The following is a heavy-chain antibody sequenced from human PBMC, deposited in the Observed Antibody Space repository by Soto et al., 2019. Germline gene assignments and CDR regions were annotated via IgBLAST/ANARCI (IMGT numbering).Heavy chain of an antibody. D-gene: IGHD3-3*01. CDR1: GFTFSSYG. CDR3: AQEVWSGPMDV. J-gene: IGHJ6*02. CDR2: ISYDGSNK. V-gene: IGHV3-30*18. Sequence: QVQLVESGGGVVQPGRSLRLSCAASGFTFSSYGMHWVRQAPGKGLEWVAVISYDGSNKNYADSVKGRFTISRDNSKNPQYLQINSLRAEDTAVYYCAQEVWSGPMDVWGQGTTVTVSS.